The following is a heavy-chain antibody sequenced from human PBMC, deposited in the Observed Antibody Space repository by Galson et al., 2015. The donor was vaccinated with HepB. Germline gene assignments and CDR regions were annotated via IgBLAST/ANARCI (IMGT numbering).Heavy chain of an antibody. V-gene: IGHV4-4*02. CDR1: GGSISSSNW. D-gene: IGHD5-18*01. J-gene: IGHJ4*02. Sequence: ETLSLTCAVSGGSISSSNWWSWVRQPPGKGLEWIGYIYYSGSTNYNPSLKSRVTISVDTSKNQFSLKLSSVTAADTAVYYCARGTGYSYGYSLDYWGQGTLVTVSS. CDR2: IYYSGST. CDR3: ARGTGYSYGYSLDY.